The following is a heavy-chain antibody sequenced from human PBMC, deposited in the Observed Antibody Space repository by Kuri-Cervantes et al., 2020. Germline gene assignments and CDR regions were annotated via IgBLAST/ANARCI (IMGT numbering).Heavy chain of an antibody. J-gene: IGHJ6*03. Sequence: GESLKISCAASGFTFNSYGMHWVRQAPGKGPEWVAVIWYDGSTKYYADSVKGRFTISRDNSKNTVYLQVRSLRFEDTAVYYCAKYGSGNYYYDYMDVWGKGTTVTVSS. CDR2: IWYDGSTK. CDR3: AKYGSGNYYYDYMDV. CDR1: GFTFNSYG. D-gene: IGHD3-10*01. V-gene: IGHV3-30*02.